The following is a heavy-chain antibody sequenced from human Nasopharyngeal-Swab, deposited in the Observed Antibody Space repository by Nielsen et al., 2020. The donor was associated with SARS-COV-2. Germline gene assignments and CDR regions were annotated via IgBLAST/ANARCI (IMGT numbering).Heavy chain of an antibody. CDR1: GFDFSIWT. D-gene: IGHD3-3*01. CDR2: IVFSTPTV. Sequence: GGSLRLSCAASGFDFSIWTMNWVRQPPGKGPEWLSFIVFSTPTVYYADSVKGRFTISRDNSKNSLYLQMTNLRDEDTAVYYCVRGVAPPPRGLGFFDFWGQGTLVTVSS. CDR3: VRGVAPPPRGLGFFDF. V-gene: IGHV3-48*02. J-gene: IGHJ4*02.